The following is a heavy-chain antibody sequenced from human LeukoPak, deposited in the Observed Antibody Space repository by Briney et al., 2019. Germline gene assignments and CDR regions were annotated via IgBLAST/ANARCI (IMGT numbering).Heavy chain of an antibody. Sequence: GASVKVSCKASGYTFTSYGISWVRQAPGQGLEWMGWISAYNGNTNYAQKLQGRVTMTTDTSTSTAYMELRSLRSDDTAVYYCASSVGYSYGYVTFDIWGQGTMVTVSS. CDR3: ASSVGYSYGYVTFDI. D-gene: IGHD5-18*01. J-gene: IGHJ3*02. CDR1: GYTFTSYG. CDR2: ISAYNGNT. V-gene: IGHV1-18*01.